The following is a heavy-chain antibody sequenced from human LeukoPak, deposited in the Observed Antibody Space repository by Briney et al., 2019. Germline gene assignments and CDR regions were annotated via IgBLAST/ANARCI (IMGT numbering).Heavy chain of an antibody. D-gene: IGHD1-26*01. J-gene: IGHJ4*02. CDR3: ARGHRPVGATGRGGYYFDY. CDR2: ISYDGSNK. V-gene: IGHV3-30-3*01. CDR1: GFTFSSYA. Sequence: GRSLRLSCAASGFTFSSYAMHWVRQAPGKGLEWVAVISYDGSNKYYADSVKGRFTISRDNSKNTLYLQMNSLRAEDTAVYYCARGHRPVGATGRGGYYFDYWGQGTLVTVSS.